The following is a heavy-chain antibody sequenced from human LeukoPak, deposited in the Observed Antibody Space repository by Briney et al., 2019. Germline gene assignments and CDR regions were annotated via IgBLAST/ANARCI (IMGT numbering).Heavy chain of an antibody. CDR3: AKDRSTYYYYFYGMDV. CDR2: ISDDGSNK. V-gene: IGHV3-30*18. Sequence: GGSLRLSCAASGLTFSRCGMHWVRQAPGKGLEWVAVISDDGSNKYYADSVKGRFTISRDNSKDTLYLQMNSLRDEDTAVYYCAKDRSTYYYYFYGMDVWGQGTTVTVSS. J-gene: IGHJ6*02. CDR1: GLTFSRCG.